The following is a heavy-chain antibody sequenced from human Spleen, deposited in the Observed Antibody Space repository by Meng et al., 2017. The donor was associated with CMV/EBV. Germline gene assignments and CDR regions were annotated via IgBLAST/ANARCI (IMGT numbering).Heavy chain of an antibody. Sequence: ASVKVSCKASGYTFTGDYMHWVRQAPGQGLEWMGWINPNSGGTKYAQKFQGRVTMTRDTSISTVYMELSRLRSDDTAVYFCARCSTSCSHFDFWGQGTLVTVSS. J-gene: IGHJ4*02. V-gene: IGHV1-2*02. CDR3: ARCSTSCSHFDF. CDR1: GYTFTGDY. D-gene: IGHD2-2*01. CDR2: INPNSGGT.